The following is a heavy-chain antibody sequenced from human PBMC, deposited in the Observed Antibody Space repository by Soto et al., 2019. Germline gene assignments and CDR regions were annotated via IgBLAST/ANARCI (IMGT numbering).Heavy chain of an antibody. CDR1: GYTFTSYG. Sequence: GASVKVSCKASGYTFTSYGISWVRQAPGQGLEWMGWISAYNGNTNYAQKLQGRVTMTTDTSTSTAYMELRSLRSDDTAVYYCAGVSSLVRDTAMALGGFDYWGQGTLVTVSS. J-gene: IGHJ4*02. CDR3: AGVSSLVRDTAMALGGFDY. V-gene: IGHV1-18*01. CDR2: ISAYNGNT. D-gene: IGHD5-18*01.